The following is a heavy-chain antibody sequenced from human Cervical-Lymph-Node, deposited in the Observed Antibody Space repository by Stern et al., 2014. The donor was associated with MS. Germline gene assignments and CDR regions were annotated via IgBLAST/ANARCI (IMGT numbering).Heavy chain of an antibody. Sequence: EVQLVESGAEVKQPGKSLKLSCKGSGYSFTNYWLGWVRQLPGKGLEWMGIISPGDSATRSSPSFQGPFTISAAKSTSPPYLQWSSLKASDTAMYYCARSSSSGYYYYAMDVWGQGTTVTVSS. CDR1: GYSFTNYW. J-gene: IGHJ6*02. CDR2: ISPGDSAT. CDR3: ARSSSSGYYYYAMDV. D-gene: IGHD6-6*01. V-gene: IGHV5-51*01.